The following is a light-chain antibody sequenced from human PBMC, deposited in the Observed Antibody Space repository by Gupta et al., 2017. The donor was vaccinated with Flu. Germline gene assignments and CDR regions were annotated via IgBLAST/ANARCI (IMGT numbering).Light chain of an antibody. J-gene: IGKJ4*01. CDR1: QSVSSSY. V-gene: IGKV3-20*01. CDR2: GAS. CDR3: QQYGSSPLT. Sequence: GTLSLSTGERATLSCRASQSVSSSYLAWYQQKLGQAPRLLIYGASSRATGIPDRFSGSGSGTDFTLTISRLEPEDFAVYYCQQYGSSPLTFGGGTKVEIK.